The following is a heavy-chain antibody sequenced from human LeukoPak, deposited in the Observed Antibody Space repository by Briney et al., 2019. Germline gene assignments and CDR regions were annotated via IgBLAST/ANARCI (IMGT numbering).Heavy chain of an antibody. CDR1: GASISSYY. Sequence: SETLSLTCTVSGASISSYYWSWIRQPPGKGLEWFGYIYYTGSTDYNPSIKGRVTISRDTSKNQISLKLSSVTAADTAMYYCTRGGSADPFEHWGQGTLVTVPS. CDR2: IYYTGST. D-gene: IGHD1-26*01. CDR3: TRGGSADPFEH. J-gene: IGHJ4*02. V-gene: IGHV4-59*01.